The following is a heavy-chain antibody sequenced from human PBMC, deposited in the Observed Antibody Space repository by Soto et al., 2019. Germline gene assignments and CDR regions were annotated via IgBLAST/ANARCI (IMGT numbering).Heavy chain of an antibody. Sequence: ESGPTLVNPTQTLTLTCTFSGLSLSTSGMCVSWIRQPPGKALEWLALIDWDDDKYYSTSLKTRLTISKDTSKNQVVLTMTNMDPVDTATYYCARISSGGSYLTAFDIWGQGTMVTVSS. D-gene: IGHD1-26*01. CDR2: IDWDDDK. CDR3: ARISSGGSYLTAFDI. J-gene: IGHJ3*02. V-gene: IGHV2-70*01. CDR1: GLSLSTSGMC.